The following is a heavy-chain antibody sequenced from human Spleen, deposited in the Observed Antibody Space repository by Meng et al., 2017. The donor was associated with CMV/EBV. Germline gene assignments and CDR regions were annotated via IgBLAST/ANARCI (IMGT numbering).Heavy chain of an antibody. CDR3: AREDYDTSDYYSGSDS. Sequence: YGGSLSGENGSWIRQPPGKGREGMGEINHGGSTNYNPSLKSRVTISVDTSKNKFSLKLTSVTAADTALYYCAREDYDTSDYYSGSDSWGQGTLVTVSS. J-gene: IGHJ4*02. CDR1: GGSLSGEN. CDR2: INHGGST. D-gene: IGHD3-22*01. V-gene: IGHV4-34*01.